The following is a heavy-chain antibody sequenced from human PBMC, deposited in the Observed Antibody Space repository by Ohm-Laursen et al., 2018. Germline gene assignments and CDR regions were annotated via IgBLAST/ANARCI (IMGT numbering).Heavy chain of an antibody. D-gene: IGHD6-6*01. CDR3: VRDRRGGSIELRA. V-gene: IGHV3-7*01. CDR2: INQDGSEK. J-gene: IGHJ4*02. Sequence: ETLSLTCAASGFTFSTYWMNWFRQAPGKGLESVASINQDGSEKCFVDSVRGRFTIYRDNAKNSLYLQMNSLRAEDTAVYYCVRDRRGGSIELRAGGQGALVTVSS. CDR1: GFTFSTYW.